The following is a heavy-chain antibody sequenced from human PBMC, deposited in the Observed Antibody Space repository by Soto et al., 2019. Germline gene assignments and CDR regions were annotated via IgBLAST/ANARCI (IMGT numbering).Heavy chain of an antibody. CDR2: INSDGSST. Sequence: GGSLRLSCAASGFTFSSYWMHWVRQAPGKGLVWVSRINSDGSSTSYADSVKGRFTISRDNAKNTLYLQMNSLRAEDTAVYYCARADVTGYCSGGSCYSDYYYYYYMEVWGKGTTVTVSS. D-gene: IGHD2-15*01. V-gene: IGHV3-74*01. J-gene: IGHJ6*03. CDR3: ARADVTGYCSGGSCYSDYYYYYYMEV. CDR1: GFTFSSYW.